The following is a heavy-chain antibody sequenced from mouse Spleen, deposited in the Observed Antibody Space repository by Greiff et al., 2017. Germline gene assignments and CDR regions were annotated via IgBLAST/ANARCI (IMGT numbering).Heavy chain of an antibody. CDR3: ARSDPAIYYYGSSYDY. CDR1: GFNIKDYY. J-gene: IGHJ2*01. Sequence: VQLQQSGAELVKPGASVKLSCTASGFNIKDYYMHWVKQRTEQGLEWIGRIDPEDGETKYAPKFQGKATITADTSSNTAYLQLSSLTSEDTAVYYCARSDPAIYYYGSSYDYWGQGTTLTVSS. V-gene: IGHV14-2*01. CDR2: IDPEDGET. D-gene: IGHD1-1*01.